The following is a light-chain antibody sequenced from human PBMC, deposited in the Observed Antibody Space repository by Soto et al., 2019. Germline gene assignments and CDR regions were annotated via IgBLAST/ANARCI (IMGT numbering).Light chain of an antibody. Sequence: QSVLTQPPSASGSPGQSVTISCAGSSSDVGAYNYVSWYQQYPGKAPKLILYEVTKRPSGVPDRFSGSKSGNTASLTVSDLRAEDEADYYCVSYGATKFFGGGTKVTVL. CDR1: SSDVGAYNY. CDR2: EVT. V-gene: IGLV2-8*01. J-gene: IGLJ2*01. CDR3: VSYGATKF.